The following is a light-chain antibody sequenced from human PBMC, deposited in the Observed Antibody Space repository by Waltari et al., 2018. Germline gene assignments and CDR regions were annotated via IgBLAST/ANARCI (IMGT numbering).Light chain of an antibody. Sequence: QSALTQPASVSGSPGQSITISCTGTSSDVGGQNHVCWYQQYPGKAPKLIIYEVANRPSGVSNRFSGSKSGNMASLTISGLQAEDEADYYCSSYTTSSTWVFGGGTKLTVL. CDR3: SSYTTSSTWV. CDR2: EVA. J-gene: IGLJ3*02. CDR1: SSDVGGQNH. V-gene: IGLV2-14*01.